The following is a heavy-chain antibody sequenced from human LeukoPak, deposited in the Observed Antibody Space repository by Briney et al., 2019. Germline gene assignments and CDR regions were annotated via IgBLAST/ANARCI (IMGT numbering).Heavy chain of an antibody. Sequence: SETLSLTCAVSGGSISSTNWWSWVRQPPGKGLEWIGEIFHTGATNYSPSLKSRVTISVDESRNQFSLNLNSVTAADTAVYYCARQSPGFMVAGFLDYWGQGTLVTVSS. V-gene: IGHV4-4*02. CDR3: ARQSPGFMVAGFLDY. D-gene: IGHD3-16*01. CDR1: GGSISSTNW. CDR2: IFHTGAT. J-gene: IGHJ4*02.